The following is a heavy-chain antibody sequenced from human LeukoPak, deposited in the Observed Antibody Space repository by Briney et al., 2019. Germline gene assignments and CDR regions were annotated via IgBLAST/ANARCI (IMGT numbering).Heavy chain of an antibody. CDR3: ARDVSAGGTNWFDP. J-gene: IGHJ5*02. Sequence: ASVKVSCKASGYTFTGYYIHWVRQAPGQGLEWMGWINPNSGGPNYAQKFQGRVTMTRDTSISTAYMEMSRLRSADTAVYYCARDVSAGGTNWFDPWGQGTLVTVSS. D-gene: IGHD3-16*01. CDR2: INPNSGGP. CDR1: GYTFTGYY. V-gene: IGHV1-2*02.